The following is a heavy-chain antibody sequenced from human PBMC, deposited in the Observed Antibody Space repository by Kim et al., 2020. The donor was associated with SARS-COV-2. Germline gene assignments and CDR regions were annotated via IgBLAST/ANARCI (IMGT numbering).Heavy chain of an antibody. CDR2: ISYDGSNK. J-gene: IGHJ3*02. V-gene: IGHV3-30*03. CDR1: GFTFSSYG. CDR3: AWGAVAGDDAFDI. D-gene: IGHD6-19*01. Sequence: GGSLRLSCAASGFTFSSYGMHWVRQAPGKGLEWVAVISYDGSNKYYADSVKGRFTISRDNSKNTLYLQMNSLRAEDTAVYYCAWGAVAGDDAFDIWGQGTMVTVFS.